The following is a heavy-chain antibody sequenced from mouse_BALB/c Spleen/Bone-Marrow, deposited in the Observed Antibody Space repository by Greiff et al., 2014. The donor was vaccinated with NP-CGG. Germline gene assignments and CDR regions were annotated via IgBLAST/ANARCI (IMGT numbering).Heavy chain of an antibody. J-gene: IGHJ2*01. CDR3: ASQGDYGSFDY. V-gene: IGHV1-87*01. D-gene: IGHD1-1*02. Sequence: VQLQQSGAELARPGASVKLSCKASGYTFTSYWMQWVKQRPGQGLEWIGAIYPGDGDTRYTQKFKGKATLTADKSSSTAYMHLSSLASEDSAVYYCASQGDYGSFDYWGQGTTLTVSS. CDR1: GYTFTSYW. CDR2: IYPGDGDT.